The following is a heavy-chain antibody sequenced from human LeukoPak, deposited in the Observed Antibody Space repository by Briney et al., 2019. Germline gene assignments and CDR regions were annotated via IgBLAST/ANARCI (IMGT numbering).Heavy chain of an antibody. D-gene: IGHD3-22*01. CDR2: FDPEDGET. CDR3: ATAKQPEHYDSSGYYYGFDY. Sequence: GASVKVSCKVSGYTLTELSMHWVRQAPGKGLEWMGGFDPEDGETIYAQKFQGRVTMTEDTSTDTAYMELSSLRSEDTAVYYCATAKQPEHYDSSGYYYGFDYWGQGTLVTASS. CDR1: GYTLTELS. J-gene: IGHJ4*02. V-gene: IGHV1-24*01.